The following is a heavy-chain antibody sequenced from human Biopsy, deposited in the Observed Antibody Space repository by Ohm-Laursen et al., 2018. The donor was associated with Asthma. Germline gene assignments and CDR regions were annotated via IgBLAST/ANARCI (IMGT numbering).Heavy chain of an antibody. D-gene: IGHD2-21*01. V-gene: IGHV3-64D*08. CDR3: VKDHSAGYYYFDD. CDR1: GFTFSSYS. CDR2: IATDGSNK. Sequence: SLRLCTAPGFTFSSYSMHWVRQAPGRGPEYVSFIATDGSNKFYADSVKGRFTVSRDNSKHTLYLHMTGLRADDTGVYYCVKDHSAGYYYFDDWGQGAQVTVSS. J-gene: IGHJ4*02.